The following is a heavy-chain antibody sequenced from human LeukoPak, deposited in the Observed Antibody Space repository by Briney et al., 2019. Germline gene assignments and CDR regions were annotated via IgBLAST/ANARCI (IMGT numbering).Heavy chain of an antibody. Sequence: GGSLRLSCAASGFTFSSYSMNWVRRAPGKGLEWVSSISSSSSYIYYADSVKGRFTISRDNAKNSLYPQMNSLRAEDTAVYYCARSLSIAAAGTGGYWGQGTLVTVSS. CDR2: ISSSSSYI. J-gene: IGHJ4*02. V-gene: IGHV3-21*01. D-gene: IGHD6-13*01. CDR1: GFTFSSYS. CDR3: ARSLSIAAAGTGGY.